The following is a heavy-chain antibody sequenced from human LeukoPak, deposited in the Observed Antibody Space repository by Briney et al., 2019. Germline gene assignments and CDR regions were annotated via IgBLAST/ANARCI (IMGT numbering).Heavy chain of an antibody. CDR3: AKGGYYYDSSGYYLRRHQPNAPSELDY. D-gene: IGHD3-22*01. CDR2: ISWNGDST. CDR1: GFTFDDYT. Sequence: PGGSLRLSCATSGFTFDDYTMHWVRQAPGKGLEWVSLISWNGDSTYYADSVKGRFTISRDNSKNSLYLQMNSLRSEDTALYYCAKGGYYYDSSGYYLRRHQPNAPSELDYWGQGTLVTVSS. J-gene: IGHJ4*02. V-gene: IGHV3-43*01.